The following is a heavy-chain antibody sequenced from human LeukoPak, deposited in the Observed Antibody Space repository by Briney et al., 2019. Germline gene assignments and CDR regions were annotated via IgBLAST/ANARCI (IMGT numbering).Heavy chain of an antibody. CDR1: GYSISSGYY. CDR2: VYHSGST. CDR3: ARRYCSSTSCPIDY. D-gene: IGHD2-2*01. Sequence: SETLSLTCAVSGYSISSGYYWGWIRQPPGKGLEWIGSVYHSGSTYYNPSLKSRVTISVDTSKNQFSLKLSSVTAADTAVYYCARRYCSSTSCPIDYWGQGTLVTVSS. J-gene: IGHJ4*02. V-gene: IGHV4-38-2*01.